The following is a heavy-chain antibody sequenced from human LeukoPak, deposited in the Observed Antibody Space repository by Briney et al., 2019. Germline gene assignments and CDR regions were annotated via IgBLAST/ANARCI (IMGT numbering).Heavy chain of an antibody. J-gene: IGHJ4*02. V-gene: IGHV1-8*01. CDR1: GDTFTTYD. Sequence: GASVKVSCKASGDTFTTYDVNWVRQATGQGLEWMGWMNPNSGNTGYAQKFQGRVTMTRNTSISTAYMVLSSLRSDDTAVYYCVRTAGIFWSGAYYLDSWGQGTLVTVSS. CDR3: VRTAGIFWSGAYYLDS. D-gene: IGHD3-3*01. CDR2: MNPNSGNT.